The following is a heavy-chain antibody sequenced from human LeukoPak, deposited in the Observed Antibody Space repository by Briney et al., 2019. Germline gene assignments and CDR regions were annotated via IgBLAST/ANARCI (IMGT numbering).Heavy chain of an antibody. D-gene: IGHD4-17*01. Sequence: PGRSLRLSCVASGFPFSSYGMHWVRQAPGKGLEWVAVISYDGSNKYYADSVKGRFTISRDNSKNTLYLQMNSLRAEDTAVYYCAKGPHDSTVEEGYFDYWGQGTLVTVSS. CDR2: ISYDGSNK. V-gene: IGHV3-30*12. J-gene: IGHJ4*02. CDR1: GFPFSSYG. CDR3: AKGPHDSTVEEGYFDY.